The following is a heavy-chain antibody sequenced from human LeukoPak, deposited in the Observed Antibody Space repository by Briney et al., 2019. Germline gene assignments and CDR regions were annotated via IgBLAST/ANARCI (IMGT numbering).Heavy chain of an antibody. J-gene: IGHJ6*03. CDR2: MNPKSGTT. D-gene: IGHD2-21*01. V-gene: IGHV1-8*01. Sequence: ASVKGSCKASRSTFKTFDIHWVRQASGQRLEWMGWMNPKSGTTVYAVAFQGRVTMTRNTSISTAYMGLSSLRSEDTAVYFCARGLLGHYYYYMDVWGEGTTVTVSS. CDR3: ARGLLGHYYYYMDV. CDR1: RSTFKTFD.